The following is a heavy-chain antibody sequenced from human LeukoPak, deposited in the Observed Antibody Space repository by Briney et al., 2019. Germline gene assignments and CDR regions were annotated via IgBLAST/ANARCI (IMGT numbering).Heavy chain of an antibody. CDR1: GGSISSYY. Sequence: SETLSLTCTVSGGSISSYYWSWIRQPPGKGLEWIGYIYYSGSTNYNPSLKSRVTISVDTSKNQFSLKLSSVTAADTAVYYCARAGCSGGSCYKCYYGMDVWGQGTTVTVSS. J-gene: IGHJ6*02. CDR3: ARAGCSGGSCYKCYYGMDV. V-gene: IGHV4-59*01. D-gene: IGHD2-15*01. CDR2: IYYSGST.